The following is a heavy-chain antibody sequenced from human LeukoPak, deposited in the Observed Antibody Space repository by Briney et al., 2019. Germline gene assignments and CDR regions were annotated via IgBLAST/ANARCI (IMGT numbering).Heavy chain of an antibody. CDR2: IRYDGSNK. V-gene: IGHV3-30*02. CDR3: AKESGITMVRGVITF. CDR1: GFTFSSYG. D-gene: IGHD3-10*01. Sequence: GGSLRLSCAASGFTFSSYGMHWVRQAPGKGLEWVAFIRYDGSNKYYADSVKGRFTISRDNSKNTLYLQINSLRAEDTAVYYCAKESGITMVRGVITFWGQGTLVTVSS. J-gene: IGHJ4*02.